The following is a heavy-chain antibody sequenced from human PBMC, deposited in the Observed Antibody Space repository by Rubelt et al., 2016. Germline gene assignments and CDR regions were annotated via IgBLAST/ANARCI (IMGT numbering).Heavy chain of an antibody. CDR1: GFTFSSYW. CDR2: IKQDGSEK. CDR3: ARYLGTTRGAFDI. D-gene: IGHD1-7*01. J-gene: IGHJ3*02. Sequence: EVQLVASGGGLVQPGGSLRLSCAASGFTFSSYWMSWVRQAPGKGLEWVANIKQDGSEKYYVDSMKGRFTISRDNAKNSLYLQLNSLRAEDTAEYYCARYLGTTRGAFDIWGQGTMVTVSS. V-gene: IGHV3-7*01.